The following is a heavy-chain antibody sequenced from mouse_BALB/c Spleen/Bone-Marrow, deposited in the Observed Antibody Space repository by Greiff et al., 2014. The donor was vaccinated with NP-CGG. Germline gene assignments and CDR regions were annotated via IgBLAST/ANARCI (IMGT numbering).Heavy chain of an antibody. J-gene: IGHJ3*01. Sequence: QVQLQQPGAELVKPGASVKLSCMASGYTFTSYDINWVRQRPEQGLEWIGWIFPGDGSTKYNEKFKGKATLTTDKSSSTAYMQLSRLTSEDSAVYFCARRVYYDYDGGAWFAYWGQGTLVTVSA. CDR1: GYTFTSYD. V-gene: IGHV1S56*01. CDR2: IFPGDGST. CDR3: ARRVYYDYDGGAWFAY. D-gene: IGHD2-4*01.